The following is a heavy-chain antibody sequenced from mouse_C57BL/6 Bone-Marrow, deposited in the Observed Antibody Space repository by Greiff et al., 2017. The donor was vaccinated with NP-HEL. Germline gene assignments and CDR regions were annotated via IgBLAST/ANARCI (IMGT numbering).Heavy chain of an antibody. CDR3: ARCIGFYYYGSSYPRYFDV. CDR2: IDPSDSYT. D-gene: IGHD1-1*01. V-gene: IGHV1-50*01. J-gene: IGHJ1*03. Sequence: QVQLQQPGAELVKPGASVKLSCKASGYTFTSYWMQWVKQRPGQGLEWIGEIDPSDSYTNYNQKFKGKATLTVDTSSSTAYMQLSSLTSEDSAVYYCARCIGFYYYGSSYPRYFDVWGTGTTVTVSS. CDR1: GYTFTSYW.